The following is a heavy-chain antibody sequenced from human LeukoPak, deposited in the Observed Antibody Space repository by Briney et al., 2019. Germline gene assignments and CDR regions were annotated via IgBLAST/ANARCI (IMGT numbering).Heavy chain of an antibody. Sequence: TLSLTCAVYGGSFSGYYWSWIRQPPGKGLEGIGEINHSGSTNYNPSLKSRVTISVDTSKNQFSLKLSSVTAADTAVYYCARQAVAGTLDNWGQGTLVTVSS. CDR2: INHSGST. J-gene: IGHJ4*02. CDR1: GGSFSGYY. V-gene: IGHV4-34*01. D-gene: IGHD6-19*01. CDR3: ARQAVAGTLDN.